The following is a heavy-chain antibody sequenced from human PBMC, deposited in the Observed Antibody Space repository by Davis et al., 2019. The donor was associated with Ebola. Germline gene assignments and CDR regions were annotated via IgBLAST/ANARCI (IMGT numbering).Heavy chain of an antibody. V-gene: IGHV3-30*03. J-gene: IGHJ6*02. Sequence: GGSLRPSCAASGFTFSDYYMSWISQAPGKGLEWVAVILYDGSNKYYADSVKGRFTISRNNSKNTLYLQMNSLRAEDTAVYYCARGRGPYYYYGMDVWGQGTTVTVSS. CDR1: GFTFSDYY. CDR2: ILYDGSNK. CDR3: ARGRGPYYYYGMDV.